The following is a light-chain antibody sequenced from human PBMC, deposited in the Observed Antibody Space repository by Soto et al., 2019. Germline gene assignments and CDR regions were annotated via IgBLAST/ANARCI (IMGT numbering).Light chain of an antibody. Sequence: QSVLTQPPSASGSPGQSVTISCTGTSSDVGGYNYVSWYQQHPGKAPKLMIYEVSKRPSGVPDRFSGSKSGNTASLTVSGLQAEDEADYYCSLYAGSNIHVVFGGGTKVTVL. V-gene: IGLV2-8*01. CDR2: EVS. CDR3: SLYAGSNIHVV. CDR1: SSDVGGYNY. J-gene: IGLJ2*01.